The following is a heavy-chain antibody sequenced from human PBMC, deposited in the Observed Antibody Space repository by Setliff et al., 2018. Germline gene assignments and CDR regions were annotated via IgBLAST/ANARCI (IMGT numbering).Heavy chain of an antibody. V-gene: IGHV4-38-2*02. CDR2: IYHGGDT. CDR1: GGSINSGVY. J-gene: IGHJ4*02. Sequence: SETLSLTCTVSGGSINSGVYWGWIRQPPGKGLEWIGRIYHGGDTYYNASLKSRLTISVDTSKNQFSLTMRSVTAADTAVYYCARTGTYRYFDYWGQGALVTVSS. CDR3: ARTGTYRYFDY. D-gene: IGHD1-1*01.